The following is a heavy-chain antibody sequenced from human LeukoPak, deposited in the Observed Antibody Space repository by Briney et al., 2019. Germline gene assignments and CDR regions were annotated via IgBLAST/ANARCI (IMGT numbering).Heavy chain of an antibody. V-gene: IGHV3-15*05. CDR2: IKSKTNGGTT. D-gene: IGHD3-10*01. J-gene: IGHJ4*02. Sequence: PGGSLRLSCAASGFSFSDSAMDWVRQVPGKGLEWVGRIKSKTNGGTTDYAAPVKGRFTISRDDLKNTLSLQMNSLKAEDTAVYYCTTDSLPPHLWFGDPSGGYFDNWGQGTLVTVSS. CDR3: TTDSLPPHLWFGDPSGGYFDN. CDR1: GFSFSDSA.